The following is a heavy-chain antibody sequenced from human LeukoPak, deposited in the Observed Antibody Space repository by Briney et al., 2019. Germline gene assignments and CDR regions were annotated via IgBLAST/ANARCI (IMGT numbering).Heavy chain of an antibody. CDR3: TRDPYCRSSSCYWGIYY. CDR2: IRSKAYGGTI. D-gene: IGHD2-15*01. J-gene: IGHJ4*02. V-gene: IGHV3-49*04. Sequence: GGPVRLSCTASGFTCGYFAMRWVRQAPGQGRVGVGFIRSKAYGGTIEYAASVKGRFTISRDDSKSIAYLQMNSLKTEDTALYSCTRDPYCRSSSCYWGIYYWGEGRLVTVSS. CDR1: GFTCGYFA.